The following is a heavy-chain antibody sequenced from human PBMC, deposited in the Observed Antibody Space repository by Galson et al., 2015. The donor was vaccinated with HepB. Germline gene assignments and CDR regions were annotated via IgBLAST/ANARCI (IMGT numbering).Heavy chain of an antibody. Sequence: SVKVSCKASGFTFTSSAMQWVRQARGQRLEWIGWIVVGSGNTNYAQKFQERVTITRDMSTSTAYMELSSLRSEDTAVYYCVLTIFGVPKRGNWFDPWGQGTLVTVSS. J-gene: IGHJ5*02. V-gene: IGHV1-58*02. CDR3: VLTIFGVPKRGNWFDP. CDR1: GFTFTSSA. D-gene: IGHD3-3*01. CDR2: IVVGSGNT.